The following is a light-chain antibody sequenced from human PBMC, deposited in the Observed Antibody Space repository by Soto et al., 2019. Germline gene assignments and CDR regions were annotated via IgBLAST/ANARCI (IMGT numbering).Light chain of an antibody. CDR2: DAS. Sequence: DIQMTQSPSTLSASVGDRVTITCRASQSISSWLAWYQQKPGKAPKLLIYDASSLESGVPSRSSGSGSGTEFTLTISSLQPDDFATYYCQQYNSYWETSGKGTKV. CDR3: QQYNSYWET. CDR1: QSISSW. J-gene: IGKJ1*01. V-gene: IGKV1-5*01.